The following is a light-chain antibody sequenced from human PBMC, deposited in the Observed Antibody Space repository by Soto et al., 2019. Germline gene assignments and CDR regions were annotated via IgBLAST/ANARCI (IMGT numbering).Light chain of an antibody. Sequence: DIHVTQSPSSLSASVGDRVTLTCRTSQHVATYLNWYQQKSGRAPTLLIYSSSGLQPGVSPRFSGSGSGTDFTLTISSLQSEDFATYFCQQTHSVPPTFGQGTTVDFK. CDR3: QQTHSVPPT. CDR2: SSS. CDR1: QHVATY. V-gene: IGKV1-39*01. J-gene: IGKJ1*01.